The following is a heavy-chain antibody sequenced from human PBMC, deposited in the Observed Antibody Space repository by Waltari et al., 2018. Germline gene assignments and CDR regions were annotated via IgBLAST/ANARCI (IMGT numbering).Heavy chain of an antibody. CDR1: GYTFTGYY. J-gene: IGHJ3*02. Sequence: QVQLVQSGAEVKKPGASVKVSCKASGYTFTGYYMHWVRQAPGQGLEWMGWINPNSGGTNYAQKVQGRVTMTRDTSISTAYMELSRLRSDDTAVYYCARSCSSTSCDAFDIWGQGTMVTVSS. CDR3: ARSCSSTSCDAFDI. V-gene: IGHV1-2*02. D-gene: IGHD2-2*01. CDR2: INPNSGGT.